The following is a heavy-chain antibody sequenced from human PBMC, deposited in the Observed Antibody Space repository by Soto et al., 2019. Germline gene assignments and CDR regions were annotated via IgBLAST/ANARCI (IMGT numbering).Heavy chain of an antibody. CDR2: INAGNGNT. Sequence: QVQLVQSGAEVKKPGASVKVSYKASGYTFTSYAMHWVRQAPGQRLEWMGWINAGNGNTKYSQKFQGRVTITRDTSASTAYMELSSLRSEDTAVYYCAGGHRGGGRYYYYGMDVWGQGTTVTVSS. CDR1: GYTFTSYA. V-gene: IGHV1-3*01. CDR3: AGGHRGGGRYYYYGMDV. D-gene: IGHD3-16*01. J-gene: IGHJ6*02.